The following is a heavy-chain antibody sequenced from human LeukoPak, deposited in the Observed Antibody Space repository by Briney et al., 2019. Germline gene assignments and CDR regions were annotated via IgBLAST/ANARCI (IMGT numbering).Heavy chain of an antibody. J-gene: IGHJ4*02. Sequence: GGSLRLSCAASGFTFSSYGMHWVRQAPGKGLEWVTFIRYDGSYKYFADSVKGRFTISRDNSKNTLFLQMNSLRAEDSAVYYCANQCGGGCSGDHWGQGTLVTVSS. V-gene: IGHV3-30*02. CDR3: ANQCGGGCSGDH. CDR1: GFTFSSYG. CDR2: IRYDGSYK. D-gene: IGHD2-21*02.